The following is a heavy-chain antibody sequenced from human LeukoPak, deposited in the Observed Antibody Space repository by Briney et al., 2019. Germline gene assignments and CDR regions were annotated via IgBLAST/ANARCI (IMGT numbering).Heavy chain of an antibody. V-gene: IGHV3-33*01. D-gene: IGHD5-12*01. CDR3: ARGYSGYDYFDY. J-gene: IGHJ4*02. CDR2: ISNDGITR. Sequence: HPGGSLRLSCAASGFTFSTYGFPWVRQAPGEGPEWATFISNDGITRYYAESVKGRFTISRDNSKNSLYLQMNSLRAEDTAVYYCARGYSGYDYFDYWGQGTLVTVSS. CDR1: GFTFSTYG.